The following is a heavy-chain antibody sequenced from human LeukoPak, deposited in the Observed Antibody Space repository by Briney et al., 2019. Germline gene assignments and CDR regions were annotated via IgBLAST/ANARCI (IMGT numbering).Heavy chain of an antibody. D-gene: IGHD3-10*01. J-gene: IGHJ4*02. CDR3: ARDRGVRGWDVTGGQYFDY. Sequence: GGSLRLSCAASGFTFSSYTMIWVRQAPGKGLEWVSAISGSGDSTCYADSVKGRFTISRDNSKNTLYLQMNSLRAEDTAVYYCARDRGVRGWDVTGGQYFDYWGRGTLVTVSS. CDR2: ISGSGDST. CDR1: GFTFSSYT. V-gene: IGHV3-23*01.